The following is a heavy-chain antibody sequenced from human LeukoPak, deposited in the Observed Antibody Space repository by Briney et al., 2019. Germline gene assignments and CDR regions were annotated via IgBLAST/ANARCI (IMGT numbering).Heavy chain of an antibody. CDR2: IYYSGST. CDR1: GCSISSYY. CDR3: ARGSMITFGGVIVPFDY. J-gene: IGHJ4*02. Sequence: KPSETLPLTCTVSGCSISSYYWSWIRQPPGKGLEWIGYIYYSGSTNYNPSLKSRVTISVDTSKNQFSLKLSSVTAADTAVYYCARGSMITFGGVIVPFDYWGQGTLVTVSS. D-gene: IGHD3-16*02. V-gene: IGHV4-59*01.